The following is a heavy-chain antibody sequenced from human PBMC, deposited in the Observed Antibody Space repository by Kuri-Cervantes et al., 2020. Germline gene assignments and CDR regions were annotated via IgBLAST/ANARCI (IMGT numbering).Heavy chain of an antibody. J-gene: IGHJ1*01. V-gene: IGHV1-2*04. CDR1: GYTFTGYY. D-gene: IGHD3-16*02. CDR2: INPNGGGT. Sequence: ASVKVSCKASGYTFTGYYMHWVRQAPGQGLEWMGWINPNGGGTNYAQKFQGWVTMTRDTSISTAYMELSRLRSDDTAVYYCELGPDMITFGGVIAHAPEYFQHWGQGTLVTVSS. CDR3: ELGPDMITFGGVIAHAPEYFQH.